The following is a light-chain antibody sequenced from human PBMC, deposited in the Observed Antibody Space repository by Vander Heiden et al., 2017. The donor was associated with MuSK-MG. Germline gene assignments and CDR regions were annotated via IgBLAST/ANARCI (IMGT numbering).Light chain of an antibody. V-gene: IGLV1-40*01. CDR2: DNN. Sequence: QSVLTQPPSVSGAPGQTVTISCTGSSSNIGAGFGVFWYQHLPGAAPTLLSYDNNTRPSWVPDRFSCSSSGTSASLAITGLQAEDEAYYYCQSSDSSVSDAVVFGGGPKLTAL. J-gene: IGLJ2*01. CDR3: QSSDSSVSDAVV. CDR1: SSNIGAGFG.